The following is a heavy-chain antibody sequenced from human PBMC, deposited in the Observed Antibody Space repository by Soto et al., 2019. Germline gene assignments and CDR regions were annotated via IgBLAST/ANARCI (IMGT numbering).Heavy chain of an antibody. D-gene: IGHD6-13*01. CDR1: GGAFSGSA. J-gene: IGHJ5*02. V-gene: IGHV1-69*13. CDR3: ARAGGIAAAGTSGWFDP. Sequence: VKVSCKASGGAFSGSASSWVRQAPGQGLEWMGGIIPIFGTANYAQKFQGRVTITADESTSTAYMELSSLRSEDTAVYYCARAGGIAAAGTSGWFDPWGQGTLVTVSS. CDR2: IIPIFGTA.